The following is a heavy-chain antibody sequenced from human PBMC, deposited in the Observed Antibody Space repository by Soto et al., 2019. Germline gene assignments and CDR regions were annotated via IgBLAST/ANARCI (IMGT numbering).Heavy chain of an antibody. V-gene: IGHV3-30-3*01. CDR1: GFTFSSYA. D-gene: IGHD6-19*01. Sequence: QVQLVESGGGVVQPGRSLRLSCAASGFTFSSYAMHWVRQAPGKRLEWVAIISYDGSNKYYADSVKGRFTISRDNSKNTLYLQMNSLRAEDTAVYYCARGARGAVAGTIDYWGQGTLVTVSS. CDR2: ISYDGSNK. CDR3: ARGARGAVAGTIDY. J-gene: IGHJ4*02.